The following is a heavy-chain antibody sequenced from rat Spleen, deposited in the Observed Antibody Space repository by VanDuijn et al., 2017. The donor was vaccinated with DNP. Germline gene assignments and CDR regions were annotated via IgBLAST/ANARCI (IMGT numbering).Heavy chain of an antibody. CDR1: NHSITSDF. V-gene: IGHV3-1*01. CDR3: ARGQYSDGSYLMDA. D-gene: IGHD1-12*02. CDR2: ISYSGGT. Sequence: EVQLQESGPGLVKPSQSLSLTCSVTNHSITSDFWGWIRNFPGKKMEWLGHISYSGGTSYNPSIKSRISITRDTSKNQFFLQLNSVTMEDTAKYFCARGQYSDGSYLMDAWGQGASVTVSS. J-gene: IGHJ4*01.